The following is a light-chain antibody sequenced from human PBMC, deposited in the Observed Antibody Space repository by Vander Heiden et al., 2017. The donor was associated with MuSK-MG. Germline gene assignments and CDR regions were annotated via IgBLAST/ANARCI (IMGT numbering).Light chain of an antibody. CDR3: SSLTTTGAVV. CDR2: DVN. J-gene: IGLJ2*01. Sequence: QSALTQPASVSGSPGQSITISCTGSSSDVGYYNYVSWYQQHPDKAPKLLIFDVNSRPSGMSDRFSASKSDNTASLTISGLQAEDEATYYCSSLTTTGAVVIGGGTKVTVL. CDR1: SSDVGYYNY. V-gene: IGLV2-14*03.